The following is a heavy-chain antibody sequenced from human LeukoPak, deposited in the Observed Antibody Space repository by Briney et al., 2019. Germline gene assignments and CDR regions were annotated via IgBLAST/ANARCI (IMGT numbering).Heavy chain of an antibody. Sequence: GESLKISCKGSGYSFTNFWIGWVHQLPGKGLEWMGVIYPGDSDTRYSPSFRGQVTISADKSISTAYLQWSSLKASDTAMYYCASAIVGAPSPDYWGQGTLVTVSS. D-gene: IGHD1-26*01. J-gene: IGHJ4*02. V-gene: IGHV5-51*07. CDR1: GYSFTNFW. CDR3: ASAIVGAPSPDY. CDR2: IYPGDSDT.